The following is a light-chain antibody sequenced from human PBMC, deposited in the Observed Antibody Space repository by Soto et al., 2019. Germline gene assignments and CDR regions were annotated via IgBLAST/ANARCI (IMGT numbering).Light chain of an antibody. CDR1: SSDVGGYNY. CDR2: EVT. V-gene: IGLV2-14*01. CDR3: AAWDASLNAYV. Sequence: QSALTQPASVSGSPGQSITISCTGTSSDVGGYNYVSWYQQHPGKAPKLMIYEVTNRPSGVSDRFSGSKSDNTASLAISGLQSEDEADYYCAAWDASLNAYVFGTGTKLTVL. J-gene: IGLJ1*01.